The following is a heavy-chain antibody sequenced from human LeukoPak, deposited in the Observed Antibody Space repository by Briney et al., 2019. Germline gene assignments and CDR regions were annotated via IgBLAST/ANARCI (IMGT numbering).Heavy chain of an antibody. CDR1: GFTFSYYA. Sequence: PGGSLRLSCAASGFTFSYYALHWVRQAPGKGLEWVAVILSDGSNAYYADSVRGRFTISRDNSKNTLYLQMNSLRVEDTALYYCASEFSSGWFAADYWGQGALVTVSS. CDR3: ASEFSSGWFAADY. V-gene: IGHV3-30-3*01. CDR2: ILSDGSNA. J-gene: IGHJ4*02. D-gene: IGHD6-19*01.